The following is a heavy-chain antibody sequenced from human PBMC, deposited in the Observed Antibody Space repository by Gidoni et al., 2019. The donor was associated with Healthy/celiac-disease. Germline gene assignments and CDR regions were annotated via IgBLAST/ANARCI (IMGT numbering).Heavy chain of an antibody. CDR3: AKDIGLGTFDY. D-gene: IGHD3-9*01. J-gene: IGHJ4*02. V-gene: IGHV3-9*01. CDR2: ISWNSGSI. CDR1: GFTFDDYA. Sequence: EVQLVESGGGLVQPGRSLRLSCAASGFTFDDYAMHWVRQAPGKGLEWVSGISWNSGSIGYADSVKGRFTISRDNAKNSLYLQMNSLRAEDTTLYYCAKDIGLGTFDYWGQGTLVTVSS.